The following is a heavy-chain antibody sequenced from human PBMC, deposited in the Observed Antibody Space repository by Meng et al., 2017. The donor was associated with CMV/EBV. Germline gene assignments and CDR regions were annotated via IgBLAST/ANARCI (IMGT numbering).Heavy chain of an antibody. D-gene: IGHD3-9*01. Sequence: ISCKASGYTFAAHWIGWVRQMPGEDLQWMGMIHCGDSRTIYSPLFQGQVTMSVDRSISTAYLQLTSLQTSDSAMYYCARHFDASWFGYWGQGTLVTVSS. CDR3: ARHFDASWFGY. CDR2: IHCGDSRT. CDR1: GYTFAAHW. V-gene: IGHV5-51*01. J-gene: IGHJ4*02.